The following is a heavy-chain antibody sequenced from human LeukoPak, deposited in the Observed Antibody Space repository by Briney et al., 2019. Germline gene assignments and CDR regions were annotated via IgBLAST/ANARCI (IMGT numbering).Heavy chain of an antibody. CDR3: ATGSSGGYSH. Sequence: GESLKISCTGSGYSFTYWITWVRQMPGRGLEWMGTIDPGYSNMKNYNPSLEGHVTISVDKSINTVYLQWSSLKASDSAMYYCATGSSGGYSHWGQGTLVTVSS. J-gene: IGHJ4*02. V-gene: IGHV5-10-1*01. CDR1: GYSFTYW. CDR2: IDPGYSNM. D-gene: IGHD3-10*01.